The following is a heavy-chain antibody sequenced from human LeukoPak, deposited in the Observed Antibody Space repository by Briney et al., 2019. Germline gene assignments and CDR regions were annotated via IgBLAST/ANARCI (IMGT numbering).Heavy chain of an antibody. V-gene: IGHV4-34*01. D-gene: IGHD6-25*01. J-gene: IGHJ6*03. Sequence: SETLSLTCAVYGGSFSGYYWSWIRQLPGKGLEWIGEINHSGSTNYNPSLKSRVTISVDTSKNQFSLKLSSVTAADTAVYYCARRTRLIYYYYYYMDVWGKGTTVTVSS. CDR2: INHSGST. CDR3: ARRTRLIYYYYYYMDV. CDR1: GGSFSGYY.